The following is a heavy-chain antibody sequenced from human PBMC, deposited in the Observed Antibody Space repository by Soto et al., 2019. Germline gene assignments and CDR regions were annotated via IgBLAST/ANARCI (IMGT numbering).Heavy chain of an antibody. D-gene: IGHD4-17*01. Sequence: SETLSLTCTVSGGSFSSGSHYWGWVRQPQGKGLEWIGSFYYSGDTYYNPSLKSRVTISVDTSKNHFSLRLSSVTAADTAVYYCATTVLSILYFDSWGQGTLVTVSS. J-gene: IGHJ4*02. V-gene: IGHV4-39*02. CDR2: FYYSGDT. CDR3: ATTVLSILYFDS. CDR1: GGSFSSGSHY.